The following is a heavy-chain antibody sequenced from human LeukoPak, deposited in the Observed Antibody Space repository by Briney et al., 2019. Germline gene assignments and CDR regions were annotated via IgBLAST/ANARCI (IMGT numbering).Heavy chain of an antibody. D-gene: IGHD3-10*01. V-gene: IGHV3-30*18. CDR3: AKEQDYFIPDY. CDR1: GFTFSSYG. J-gene: IGHJ4*02. CDR2: ISYDGSNK. Sequence: GGSLRLSCAASGFTFSSYGMHWVRQAPGRGLEWVAVISYDGSNKYYADSVKGRFTISRDNSKNTLYLQMNSLRAEDTAVYYCAKEQDYFIPDYWGQGTLVTVSS.